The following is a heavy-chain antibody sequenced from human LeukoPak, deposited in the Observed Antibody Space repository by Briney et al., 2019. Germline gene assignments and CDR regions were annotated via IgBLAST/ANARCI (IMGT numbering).Heavy chain of an antibody. CDR1: GGSFSGYY. CDR3: AREIPKYRRAFDI. Sequence: PSETLSLTCAVYGGSFSGYYWSWIRQPPGKGLEWIGEINHSGSTNYNPSLKSRVTISVDTSKNQFSLKLSSVTAADTAVYYCAREIPKYRRAFDIWGQGTMVTVSS. J-gene: IGHJ3*02. D-gene: IGHD3-16*02. V-gene: IGHV4-34*01. CDR2: INHSGST.